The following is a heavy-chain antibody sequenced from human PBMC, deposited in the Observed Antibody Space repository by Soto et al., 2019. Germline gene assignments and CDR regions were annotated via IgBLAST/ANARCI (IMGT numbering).Heavy chain of an antibody. CDR2: IKQDGSEK. Sequence: PGGSLRLSCAASGFTFSNYWMSWVRQAPGKGLEWVANIKQDGSEKYYVDSVKGRFTISRDNAKNSLYLQMNSLRAEDTAVYYCARDLEGFDPWGQGTLVTVSS. CDR3: ARDLEGFDP. CDR1: GFTFSNYW. V-gene: IGHV3-7*01. J-gene: IGHJ5*02.